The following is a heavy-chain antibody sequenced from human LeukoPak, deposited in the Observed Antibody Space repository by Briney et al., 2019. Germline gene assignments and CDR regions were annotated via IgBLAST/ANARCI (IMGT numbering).Heavy chain of an antibody. V-gene: IGHV1-8*01. CDR2: MNPNSGNT. CDR3: ARAGYYDFWSGYYNFDY. D-gene: IGHD3-3*01. J-gene: IGHJ4*02. CDR1: GYTFTSYD. Sequence: ASVKVSCKASGYTFTSYDINWVRQATGQGLERMGWMNPNSGNTGYAQKFQGRVTMTRNTSISTAYMELSSLRSEDTAVYYCARAGYYDFWSGYYNFDYWGQGTLVTVSS.